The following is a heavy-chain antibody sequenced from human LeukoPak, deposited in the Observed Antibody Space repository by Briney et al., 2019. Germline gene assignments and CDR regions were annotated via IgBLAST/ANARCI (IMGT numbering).Heavy chain of an antibody. J-gene: IGHJ5*02. CDR2: ISAYNGNT. CDR3: ARGKSPYYYDSSGYLTEFDP. D-gene: IGHD3-22*01. V-gene: IGHV1-18*01. Sequence: ASVKVSCKASGYTFTSYGISWVRQAPGQGLEWMGWISAYNGNTNYAQKLQGRVTMTTDTSTSTAYVELRSLRSDDTAVYYCARGKSPYYYDSSGYLTEFDPWGQGTLVTVSS. CDR1: GYTFTSYG.